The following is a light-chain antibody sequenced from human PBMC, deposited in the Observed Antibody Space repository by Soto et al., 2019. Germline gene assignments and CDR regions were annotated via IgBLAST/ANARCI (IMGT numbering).Light chain of an antibody. J-gene: IGKJ1*01. CDR3: QQYHSYWT. CDR1: QSVSSGY. CDR2: GAS. Sequence: EIVLTQSPATLSLSPGERATLSCRASQSVSSGYLAWYQQKPGQAPRLLIYGASRRATGIPDRFSGSGSGTEFTLTISSLQTDDFSTYYCQQYHSYWTFGQGTKVDI. V-gene: IGKV3-20*01.